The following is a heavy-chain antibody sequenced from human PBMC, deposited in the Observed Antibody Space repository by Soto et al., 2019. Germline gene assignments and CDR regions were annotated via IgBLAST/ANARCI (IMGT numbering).Heavy chain of an antibody. Sequence: QVQLQESGPGLVKPSQTLSLTCTVSGGSISSGDYYWSWIRQPPGKGLEWIGYIYYSGSTYYNPSLRSRVTIPVDTSKNQFSLKLSSVTAADTAVYYCARGRVGSNWFDPWGQGTLVTVSS. CDR3: ARGRVGSNWFDP. D-gene: IGHD3-10*01. CDR2: IYYSGST. CDR1: GGSISSGDYY. V-gene: IGHV4-30-4*01. J-gene: IGHJ5*02.